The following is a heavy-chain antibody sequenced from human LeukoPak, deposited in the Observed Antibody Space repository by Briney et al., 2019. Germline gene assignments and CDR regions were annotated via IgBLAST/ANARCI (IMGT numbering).Heavy chain of an antibody. V-gene: IGHV3-23*01. Sequence: GGSLRLSCAASGFTFSSYAMSWVRQAPGKGLEWVSAISGSGGSTYYADSVKGRFTISRDNSKNTLYLQMNSLRAEDTAVYYCAKDPRNVAARPSHFDYWGQETLVTVSS. J-gene: IGHJ4*02. CDR3: AKDPRNVAARPSHFDY. CDR1: GFTFSSYA. CDR2: ISGSGGST. D-gene: IGHD6-6*01.